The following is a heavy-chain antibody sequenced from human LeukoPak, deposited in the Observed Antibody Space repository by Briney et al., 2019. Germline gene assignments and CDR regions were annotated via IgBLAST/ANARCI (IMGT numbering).Heavy chain of an antibody. CDR1: GGSISSYY. CDR2: IYYSGST. J-gene: IGHJ4*02. CDR3: AREAMYSYGNNFDY. Sequence: SETLSLTCTVSGGSISSYYRSWIRQPPGKGLEWIGYIYYSGSTNHNPSLKSRVTISVDTSKNQFSLKLSSVTAADTAVYHCAREAMYSYGNNFDYWGQGTLVTVSS. V-gene: IGHV4-59*01. D-gene: IGHD5-18*01.